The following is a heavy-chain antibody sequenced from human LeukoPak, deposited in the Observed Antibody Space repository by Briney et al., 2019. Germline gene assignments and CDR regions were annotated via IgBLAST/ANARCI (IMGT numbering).Heavy chain of an antibody. CDR1: GYTFTSYD. Sequence: ASVKVSCKASGYTFTSYDINWVRQATGQGLEWMGWISAYNGNANYVQRFQGRVTMTTDTSTSTAYVELRSLRSDDTAMFYCTRDLGVDTSMIFFDYWGQGTLVTVSS. V-gene: IGHV1-18*01. J-gene: IGHJ4*02. CDR2: ISAYNGNA. D-gene: IGHD5-18*01. CDR3: TRDLGVDTSMIFFDY.